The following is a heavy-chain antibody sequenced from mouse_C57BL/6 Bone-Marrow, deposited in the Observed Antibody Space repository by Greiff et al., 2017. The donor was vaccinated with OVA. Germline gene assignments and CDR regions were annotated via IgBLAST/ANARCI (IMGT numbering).Heavy chain of an antibody. V-gene: IGHV5-4*01. D-gene: IGHD3-2*02. CDR3: AIDSQARYYFDY. Sequence: EVNVVESGGGLVKPGGSLKLSCAASGFTFSSYAMSWVRQTPEKRLEWVATISDGGSYTYYPDNVKGRFTISRDNAKNNLYLQMSHLKSEDTAMYYCAIDSQARYYFDYWGQGTTLTVSS. CDR2: ISDGGSYT. J-gene: IGHJ2*01. CDR1: GFTFSSYA.